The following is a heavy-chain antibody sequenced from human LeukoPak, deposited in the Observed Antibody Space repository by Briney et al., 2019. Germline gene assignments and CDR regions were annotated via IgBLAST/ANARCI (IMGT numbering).Heavy chain of an antibody. J-gene: IGHJ3*02. D-gene: IGHD6-6*01. CDR3: AGIAARGDI. CDR1: GFTFSSYS. V-gene: IGHV3-21*01. Sequence: PGGSLRLSCAASGFTFSSYSMNWVRQAPGKGLEWVSSISSSSSYIYYADSLRGRFTISRDNAKNSLYLQMNSLRAEDTALYYCAGIAARGDIWGQGTMVTVSS. CDR2: ISSSSSYI.